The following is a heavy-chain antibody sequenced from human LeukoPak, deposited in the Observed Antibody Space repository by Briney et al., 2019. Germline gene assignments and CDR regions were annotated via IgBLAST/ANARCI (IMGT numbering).Heavy chain of an antibody. CDR2: IYTSGST. Sequence: SETLSLTCTVSGGSISSYYWSWIRQPAGKGLEWIGRIYTSGSTNYNPSLKSRVTMSVDTSKNQFSLKLSSVTAADTAVHYCARGRGYYDRDAFDIWGQGTMVTVSS. V-gene: IGHV4-4*07. D-gene: IGHD3-3*01. CDR1: GGSISSYY. CDR3: ARGRGYYDRDAFDI. J-gene: IGHJ3*02.